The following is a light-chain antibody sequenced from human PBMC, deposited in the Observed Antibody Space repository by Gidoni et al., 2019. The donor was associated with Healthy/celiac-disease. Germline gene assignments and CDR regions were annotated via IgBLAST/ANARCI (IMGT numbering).Light chain of an antibody. V-gene: IGKV1-27*01. CDR2: AAS. CDR1: QGISNY. J-gene: IGKJ2*01. CDR3: QKYNSAPRT. Sequence: DNKMNQSPSPLSVSAGDRVTITCRASQGISNYLAWYQQKPGKVPKLLIYAASTLQSGVPSRFSGSGSGTDFTLTISSLQPEDVATYYCQKYNSAPRTFGQGTRLEIK.